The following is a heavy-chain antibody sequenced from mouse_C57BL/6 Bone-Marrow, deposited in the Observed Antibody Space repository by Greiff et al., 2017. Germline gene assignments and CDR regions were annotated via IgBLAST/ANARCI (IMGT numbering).Heavy chain of an antibody. D-gene: IGHD3-1*01. CDR3: ARDRGYYFYAMDY. CDR2: ISDGGSYT. CDR1: GFTFSSYA. Sequence: EVQGVESGGGLVKPGGSLKLSCAASGFTFSSYAMSWVRQTPEKRLEWVATISDGGSYTYYPDNVKGRFTISRDNAKNNLYLQMSHLKSEDTAMYYCARDRGYYFYAMDYWGQGTSVTVSS. J-gene: IGHJ4*01. V-gene: IGHV5-4*01.